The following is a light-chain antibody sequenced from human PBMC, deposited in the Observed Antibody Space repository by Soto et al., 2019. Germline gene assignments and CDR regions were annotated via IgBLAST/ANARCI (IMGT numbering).Light chain of an antibody. J-gene: IGKJ1*01. CDR3: QQYGSSPCT. V-gene: IGKV3-15*01. CDR2: GAS. Sequence: EIVMTQSPATLSVSLGERATLSCRASQSVSSNLAWYQLKPGQAPRLLIYGASTRATGIPARFSGSGSGTEFTLTISRLEPEDFAVDYCQQYGSSPCTFGQGTKVDIK. CDR1: QSVSSN.